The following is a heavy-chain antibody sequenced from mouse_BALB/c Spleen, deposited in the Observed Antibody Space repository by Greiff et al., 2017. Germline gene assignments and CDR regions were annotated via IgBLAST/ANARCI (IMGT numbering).Heavy chain of an antibody. CDR2: ISSGGSYT. CDR3: ARHSDGKGSYWYFDV. Sequence: EVKLMESGGDLVKPGGSLKLSCAASGFTFSSYGMSWVRQTPDKRLEWVATISSGGSYTYYPDSVKGRFTISRDNAKNTLYLQMSSLKSEDTAMYYCARHSDGKGSYWYFDVWGAGTTVTVSS. J-gene: IGHJ1*01. V-gene: IGHV5-6*01. CDR1: GFTFSSYG.